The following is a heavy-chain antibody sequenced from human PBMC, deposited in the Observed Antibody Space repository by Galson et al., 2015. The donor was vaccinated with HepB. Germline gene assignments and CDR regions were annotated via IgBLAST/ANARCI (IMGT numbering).Heavy chain of an antibody. CDR1: GGTFSSYT. J-gene: IGHJ5*02. D-gene: IGHD3-16*01. V-gene: IGHV1-69*04. CDR2: IIPILGIA. Sequence: SVKVSCKASGGTFSSYTISWVRQAPGQGLEWMGRIIPILGIANYAQKFQGRVTITADKSTSTAYMELSSLRSEDTAVYYCARDFKISGYDYAWGQGTLITVSS. CDR3: ARDFKISGYDYA.